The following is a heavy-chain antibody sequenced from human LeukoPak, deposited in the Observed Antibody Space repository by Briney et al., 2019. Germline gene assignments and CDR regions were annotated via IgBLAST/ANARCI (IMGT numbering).Heavy chain of an antibody. Sequence: PGGSLRLSCAASGFTFDDYAMHWVRQAPGKGLEWVSLISGDGGSTYYADSVKGRFTISRDNSKNSLYLQMNSLRTEDTALYYCAKDLRITMIKEGFDYWGQGTLVTVSS. CDR2: ISGDGGST. D-gene: IGHD3-22*01. V-gene: IGHV3-43*02. J-gene: IGHJ4*02. CDR3: AKDLRITMIKEGFDY. CDR1: GFTFDDYA.